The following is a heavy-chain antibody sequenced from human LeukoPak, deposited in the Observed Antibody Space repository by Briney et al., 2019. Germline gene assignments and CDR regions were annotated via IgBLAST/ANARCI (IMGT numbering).Heavy chain of an antibody. Sequence: QPGGSLRLSCAASGFSFSSYSMNWVRQAPGKGREWVSYITSSSSAIYYADSVKGRFTIYRDNANNSLYLQMNSLRAEDTAVYYCARKSGSSGYPFDYWGQGTVVTVSS. CDR3: ARKSGSSGYPFDY. CDR2: ITSSSSAI. V-gene: IGHV3-48*01. CDR1: GFSFSSYS. D-gene: IGHD3-22*01. J-gene: IGHJ4*02.